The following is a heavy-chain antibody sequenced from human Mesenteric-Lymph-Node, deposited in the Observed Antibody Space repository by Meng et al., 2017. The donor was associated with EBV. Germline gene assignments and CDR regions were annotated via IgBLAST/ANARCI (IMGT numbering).Heavy chain of an antibody. D-gene: IGHD3-10*01. Sequence: QVQLVQIGSELKKTGASVKVSCKASGYTFSRYAMNWVRQAPGQGLEWMGWINTNTGKPTYAQGLTGRFVFSLDTSVSTAYLQISSLKADDTAVYYCARASSSGPFDYWGQGTLVTVSS. CDR2: INTNTGKP. V-gene: IGHV7-4-1*02. J-gene: IGHJ4*02. CDR3: ARASSSGPFDY. CDR1: GYTFSRYA.